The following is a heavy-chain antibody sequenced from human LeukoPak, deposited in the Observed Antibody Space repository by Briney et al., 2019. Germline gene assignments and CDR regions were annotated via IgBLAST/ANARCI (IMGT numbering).Heavy chain of an antibody. CDR1: GFTFSSYG. CDR3: ARTITMIVVVGSGAFDI. V-gene: IGHV3-30*03. D-gene: IGHD3-22*01. CDR2: ISYDGSNK. Sequence: GGSLRLSCAASGFTFSSYGMHWVRQAPGKGLEWVAVISYDGSNKYYADSVKGRFTISRDNSKNTLYLQMNSLRAEDTAVYYCARTITMIVVVGSGAFDIWGQGTMVTVSS. J-gene: IGHJ3*02.